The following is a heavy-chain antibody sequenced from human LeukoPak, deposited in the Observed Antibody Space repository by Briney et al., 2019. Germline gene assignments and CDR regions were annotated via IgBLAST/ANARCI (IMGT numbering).Heavy chain of an antibody. CDR1: GFTFSSYA. CDR2: ISGSGGST. CDR3: AKDQTPYGSGSYSPIDY. J-gene: IGHJ4*02. D-gene: IGHD3-10*01. V-gene: IGHV3-23*01. Sequence: PGGSLRLSCAASGFTFSSYAMNWVRQAPGKGLEWVSGISGSGGSTYYADSVKGRFTISRDNSKNTLYLQVNSLRAEDTALYYCAKDQTPYGSGSYSPIDYWGQGTLVTVPS.